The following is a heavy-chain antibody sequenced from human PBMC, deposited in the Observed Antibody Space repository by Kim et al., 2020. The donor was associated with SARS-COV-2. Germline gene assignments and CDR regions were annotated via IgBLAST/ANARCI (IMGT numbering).Heavy chain of an antibody. Sequence: GGSLRLSCAASGFTFSSYAMNWVRQAPGKGLEWVSVIYSGGSNTYYADSVKGRFTISRDNSRDTLYLQMNSLRAEDTAVYYCAKPKGGSYSDAFDIWGQGTMVTVSS. D-gene: IGHD1-26*01. CDR3: AKPKGGSYSDAFDI. CDR2: IYSGGSNT. CDR1: GFTFSSYA. V-gene: IGHV3-23*03. J-gene: IGHJ3*02.